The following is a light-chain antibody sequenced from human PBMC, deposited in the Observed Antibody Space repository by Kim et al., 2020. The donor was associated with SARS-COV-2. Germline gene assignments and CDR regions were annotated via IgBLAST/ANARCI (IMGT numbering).Light chain of an antibody. J-gene: IGKJ1*01. V-gene: IGKV1-5*03. CDR1: QTIGSW. CDR2: QAS. Sequence: SGSIGNRVTITCRASQTIGSWLAWYKQKPGKAPELLIFQASNLETEVPSRFSGGGSGTEFTLTISSLQPDDFATYYCQNYDSDSTFGQRTKVDIK. CDR3: QNYDSDST.